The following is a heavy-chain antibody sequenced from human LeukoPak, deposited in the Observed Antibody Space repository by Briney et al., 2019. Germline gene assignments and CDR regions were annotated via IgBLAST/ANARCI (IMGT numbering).Heavy chain of an antibody. CDR2: IYYSGST. CDR3: ARGVVAATGHFDY. CDR1: GGSISSSSYY. Sequence: SSETLSLTCTVSGGSISSSSYYWGWIRQPPGKGLEWIGSIYYSGSTYYSPSLKSRVTISVDMSKNQLSLKLSSVTAADTAVYYCARGVVAATGHFDYWGQGTLVTVSS. D-gene: IGHD2-15*01. V-gene: IGHV4-39*01. J-gene: IGHJ4*02.